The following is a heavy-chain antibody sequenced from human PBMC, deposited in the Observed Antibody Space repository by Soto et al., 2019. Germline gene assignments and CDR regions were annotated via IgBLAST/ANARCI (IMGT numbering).Heavy chain of an antibody. CDR3: AKDSGDSYDSSGEFDY. Sequence: QVQLVESGGGVVQPGRSLRLSCAASGFTFSSYGMHWVRQAPGKGLEWVAVISYDGSNKYYADSVKGRFTISRDNSKNSLYLQMNRLRAEDTAVYYCAKDSGDSYDSSGEFDYWGQGTLVTVSS. J-gene: IGHJ4*02. CDR2: ISYDGSNK. D-gene: IGHD3-22*01. V-gene: IGHV3-30*18. CDR1: GFTFSSYG.